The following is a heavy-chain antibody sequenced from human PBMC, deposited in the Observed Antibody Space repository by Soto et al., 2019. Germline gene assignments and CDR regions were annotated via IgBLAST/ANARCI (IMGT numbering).Heavy chain of an antibody. Sequence: GASVKVSCKVSGYTLTELSMHWVRQAPGKGLEWMGGFDPEDGETIYAQKFQGRVTMTEDTSTDTAYMELSSLRSEDTAVYYCATWDLIAAAGFFDYWGQGTMVTVYS. J-gene: IGHJ4*02. CDR2: FDPEDGET. CDR3: ATWDLIAAAGFFDY. D-gene: IGHD6-13*01. CDR1: GYTLTELS. V-gene: IGHV1-24*01.